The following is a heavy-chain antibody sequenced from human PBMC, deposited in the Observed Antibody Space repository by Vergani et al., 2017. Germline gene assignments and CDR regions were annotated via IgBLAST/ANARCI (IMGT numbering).Heavy chain of an antibody. Sequence: EVQLLESGGGLVQPGRSLRLSCAASGFTFDDYAMHWVRQAPGKGLEWVSGISWNSGSIGYADSVKGRFTISRDNAKNSLYLQMNSLRAEDTALYYCAKARSLPLDPFDYWGQGTLVTVSS. V-gene: IGHV3-9*01. D-gene: IGHD3-9*01. CDR1: GFTFDDYA. J-gene: IGHJ4*02. CDR2: ISWNSGSI. CDR3: AKARSLPLDPFDY.